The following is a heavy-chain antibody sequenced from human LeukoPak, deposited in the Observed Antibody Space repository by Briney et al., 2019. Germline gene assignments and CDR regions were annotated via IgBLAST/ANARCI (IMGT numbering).Heavy chain of an antibody. CDR2: IIPIFGTA. D-gene: IGHD2-2*01. V-gene: IGHV1-69*05. J-gene: IGHJ4*02. Sequence: SVKVSCKASGGTFSSYAISWVRQAPGQGLEWMGGIIPIFGTANYAQKFQGRVTITTDESTSTAYMELSSLRSEDTAVYYCARALTNQLLNGYYFDYWGQGTLVTVSS. CDR3: ARALTNQLLNGYYFDY. CDR1: GGTFSSYA.